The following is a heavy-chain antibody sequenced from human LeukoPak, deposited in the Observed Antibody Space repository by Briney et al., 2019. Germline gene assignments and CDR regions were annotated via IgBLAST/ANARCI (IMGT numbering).Heavy chain of an antibody. CDR1: GFTFSSYS. CDR3: ARDALYCRSTSCYDY. V-gene: IGHV3-48*04. D-gene: IGHD2-2*01. Sequence: PGGSLRLSCAASGFTFSSYSMNWVRQAPGKGLEWVSYISSSSGTIYYAGSVKGRFTISRDNAKNSLYLQMNSLRAEDTAVYYCARDALYCRSTSCYDYWGQGTLVTVSS. J-gene: IGHJ4*02. CDR2: ISSSSGTI.